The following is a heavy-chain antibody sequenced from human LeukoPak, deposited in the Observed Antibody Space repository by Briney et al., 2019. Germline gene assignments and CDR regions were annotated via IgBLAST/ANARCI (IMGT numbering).Heavy chain of an antibody. CDR1: GFNFTEDP. J-gene: IGHJ4*02. V-gene: IGHV3-9*01. CDR2: IDRKSIRI. Sequence: SLRLSCAASGFNFTEDPMHWVRQAPEKSLGWVSGIDRKSIRIGYADSVKGRFTISRDNDKNSLCLQMNSLRPEDTAFYYCGKELSRSGYSPLDYWGQGALVTVSS. CDR3: GKELSRSGYSPLDY. D-gene: IGHD5-12*01.